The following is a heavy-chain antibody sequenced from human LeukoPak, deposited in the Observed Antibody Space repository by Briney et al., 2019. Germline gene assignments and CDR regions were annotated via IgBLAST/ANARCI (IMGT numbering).Heavy chain of an antibody. CDR2: LYPSGDST. CDR3: AREPSGTGYFDC. V-gene: IGHV1-46*01. J-gene: IGHJ4*02. D-gene: IGHD6-13*01. Sequence: ASLKVFCKASGYTLSSYYMHWARQAPGQGREWMGALYPSGDSTTYAQKFQGSVSMTRDTSTSTLYMELRSLRSEDTAVYYCAREPSGTGYFDCWGQGTLVTVSS. CDR1: GYTLSSYY.